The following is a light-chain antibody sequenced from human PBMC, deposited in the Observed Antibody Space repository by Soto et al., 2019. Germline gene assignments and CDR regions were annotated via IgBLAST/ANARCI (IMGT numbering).Light chain of an antibody. CDR3: QQYSDSPRT. CDR1: QSVSSSY. Sequence: EIVLTQSPGTLSLSPGERATLSCRASQSVSSSYLAWYQQRPGQAPRLLIFDASTRATGIPDRFSGSGSGTDFTLTISRLEPEDFAVYYCQQYSDSPRTFGQGTK. J-gene: IGKJ1*01. CDR2: DAS. V-gene: IGKV3-20*01.